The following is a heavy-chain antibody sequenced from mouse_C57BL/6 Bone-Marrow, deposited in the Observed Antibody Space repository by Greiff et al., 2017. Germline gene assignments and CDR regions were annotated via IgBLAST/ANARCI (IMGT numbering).Heavy chain of an antibody. CDR2: IDPETGGT. V-gene: IGHV1-15*01. Sequence: VQLQQSGAELVRPGASVTLSCKASGYTFTDYEMHWVKQTPGHGLEWIGAIDPETGGTAYNQKFKGKAILTADKSSSTAYMELRSLTSEDSAVYYCTRIGIYYNFDYWGQGTTLTVSS. CDR3: TRIGIYYNFDY. CDR1: GYTFTDYE. J-gene: IGHJ2*01. D-gene: IGHD2-1*01.